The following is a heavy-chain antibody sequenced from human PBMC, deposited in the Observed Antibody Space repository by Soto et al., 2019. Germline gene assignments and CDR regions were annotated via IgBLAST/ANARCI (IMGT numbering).Heavy chain of an antibody. CDR2: ISSSSSYT. Sequence: PGGSLRLSCAASGFTFSDYYMSWIRQAPGKGLEWVSYISSSSSYTNYADSVKGRFTISRDNAKNSLYLQMNSLRAEDTAVYYCARATGIAAAGPPDPWGQGTLVTLSS. CDR3: ARATGIAAAGPPDP. D-gene: IGHD6-13*01. V-gene: IGHV3-11*06. J-gene: IGHJ5*02. CDR1: GFTFSDYY.